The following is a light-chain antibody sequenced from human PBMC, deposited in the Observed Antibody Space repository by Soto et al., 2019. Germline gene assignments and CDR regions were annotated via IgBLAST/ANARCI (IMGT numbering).Light chain of an antibody. V-gene: IGKV3-20*01. CDR1: QSAPSSN. Sequence: DIVLTQSPGTLSLSPGERATLSCRTSQSAPSSNLAWYQQKPGQAPRLLIYGASSRATGIPDRFSGSGSGTDFTLTISRLEPEDFAVYYCQQYGSSPPITFGQGTRLEIK. J-gene: IGKJ5*01. CDR3: QQYGSSPPIT. CDR2: GAS.